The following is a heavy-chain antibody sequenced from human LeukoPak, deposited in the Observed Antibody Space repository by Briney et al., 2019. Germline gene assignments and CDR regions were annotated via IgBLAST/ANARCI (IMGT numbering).Heavy chain of an antibody. V-gene: IGHV3-7*01. CDR1: GFTVSSNY. CDR2: IKQDGSEK. CDR3: ARVSDTVEMATISEYYFDY. Sequence: GGTLSLSCAASGFTVSSNYMRWGRQAPGKGREWVVNIKQDGSEKYYVDSVKDRFTISRDDAKNSLYLQMNSLRAGHTAVYYCARVSDTVEMATISEYYFDYWGQGTLVTVYS. D-gene: IGHD5-24*01. J-gene: IGHJ4*02.